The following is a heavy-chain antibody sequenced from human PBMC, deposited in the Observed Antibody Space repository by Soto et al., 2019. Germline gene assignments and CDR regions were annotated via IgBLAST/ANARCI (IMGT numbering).Heavy chain of an antibody. CDR2: IWYDGSNK. CDR1: GFTFSSYG. CDR3: ARDGRPVDFWSGYLFGTPNYYYYGMDV. D-gene: IGHD3-3*01. Sequence: QVQLVESGGGVVQPGRSLRLSCAASGFTFSSYGMHWVRQAPGKGLEWVAVIWYDGSNKYYADSVKGRFTISRDNSKNTLYLQMNSLRAEDTAVYYCARDGRPVDFWSGYLFGTPNYYYYGMDVWGQGTTVTVSS. V-gene: IGHV3-33*01. J-gene: IGHJ6*02.